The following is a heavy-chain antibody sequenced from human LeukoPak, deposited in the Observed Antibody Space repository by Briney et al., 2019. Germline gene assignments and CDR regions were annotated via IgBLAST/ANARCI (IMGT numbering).Heavy chain of an antibody. CDR3: ARGSRDCANGVCYAFDI. D-gene: IGHD2-8*01. V-gene: IGHV3-21*01. CDR1: GFTFSSNT. Sequence: GGSLRLSCAASGFTFSSNTMNWVRQAPGKGLEWVSSISSSSSYIYHADSVKGRFTISRDNAKKSLYLQMNSLRAGDTAVYYCARGSRDCANGVCYAFDIWGQGTVVTVSS. CDR2: ISSSSSYI. J-gene: IGHJ3*02.